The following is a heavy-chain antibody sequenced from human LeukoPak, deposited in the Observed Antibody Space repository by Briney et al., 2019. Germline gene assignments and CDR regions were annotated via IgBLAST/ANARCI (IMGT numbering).Heavy chain of an antibody. CDR2: ISYDGSNR. J-gene: IGHJ4*02. V-gene: IGHV3-30*03. Sequence: GRSLRLSCAVSGFTFSSYGMHWVRQAPGKGLEWVAVISYDGSNRYYADSVKGRFTISRDTSKNTLYLQMNSLRTEDTAVYYCARALYRLSSSWYVYWGQGTLVTVSS. CDR3: ARALYRLSSSWYVY. D-gene: IGHD6-13*01. CDR1: GFTFSSYG.